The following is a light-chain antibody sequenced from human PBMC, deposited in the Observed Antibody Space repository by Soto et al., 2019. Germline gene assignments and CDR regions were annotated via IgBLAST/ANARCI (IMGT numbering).Light chain of an antibody. V-gene: IGLV2-18*02. CDR1: STDFVSYNR. J-gene: IGLJ1*01. CDR2: EAS. CDR3: QSYDNSLSAYV. Sequence: QSALTQPPSVSGSPGQSVTISCTGTSTDFVSYNRVSWYQQPPGTAPKLIIYEASNRPSGVPDRFSGSKSGNTASLTISGLQAADEADYYCQSYDNSLSAYVFGAGTKVTVL.